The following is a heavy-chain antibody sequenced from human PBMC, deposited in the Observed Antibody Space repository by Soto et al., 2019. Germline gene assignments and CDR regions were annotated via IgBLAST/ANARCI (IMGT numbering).Heavy chain of an antibody. J-gene: IGHJ6*02. Sequence: QVQLVQSGAEVKKPGASVKVSCKASGGTFSSYAISWVRQAPGQGLEWMGGIIPTFGTPDYAQKFQGRVTITADESTSTAYMQLSSLRSEATAVYYCARQPTVPPYYCSGMEVWGQGPRVTVSS. V-gene: IGHV1-69*12. CDR1: GGTFSSYA. CDR3: ARQPTVPPYYCSGMEV. CDR2: IIPTFGTP. D-gene: IGHD4-4*01.